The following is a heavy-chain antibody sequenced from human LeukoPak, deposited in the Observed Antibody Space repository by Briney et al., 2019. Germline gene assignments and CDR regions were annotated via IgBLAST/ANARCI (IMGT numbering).Heavy chain of an antibody. D-gene: IGHD5-18*01. V-gene: IGHV3-7*01. CDR2: IKQDGSEK. J-gene: IGHJ4*02. Sequence: GGSLRLSCAASGFTFSSYDMHWVRQAPGKGLEWVANIKQDGSEKYYVDSVKGRFTISRDNAKNSLYLQMNSLRAEDTAVYYCAREDTAMVNDYWGQGTLVTVSS. CDR1: GFTFSSYD. CDR3: AREDTAMVNDY.